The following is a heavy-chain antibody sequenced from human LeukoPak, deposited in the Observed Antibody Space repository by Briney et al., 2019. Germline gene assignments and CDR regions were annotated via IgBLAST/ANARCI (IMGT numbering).Heavy chain of an antibody. V-gene: IGHV3-23*01. CDR3: AKDRPSLPYYYGSGSPFDY. J-gene: IGHJ4*02. Sequence: PGGSLRLSCAASGFTFSSYAMSWVRQAPGKGLEWVSAISGSGGSTYYADSVKGRFTISRDNSKNTLYLQMNSLRAEDTAVYYCAKDRPSLPYYYGSGSPFDYWSQGTLVTVSS. CDR1: GFTFSSYA. D-gene: IGHD3-10*01. CDR2: ISGSGGST.